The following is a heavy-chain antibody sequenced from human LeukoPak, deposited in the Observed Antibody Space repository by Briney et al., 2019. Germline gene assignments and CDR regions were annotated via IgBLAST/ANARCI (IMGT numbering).Heavy chain of an antibody. J-gene: IGHJ3*02. CDR3: ARGGLLDRGYYDSSGYYDAFDI. Sequence: SSETLSLTCTVSGGSISSSSYYWGWIRQPPGKGLEWIGYIYYSGSTNYNPSLKSRVTISVDTSKNQFSLKLSSVTAADTAVYYCARGGLLDRGYYDSSGYYDAFDIWGQGTMVTVSS. D-gene: IGHD3-22*01. CDR2: IYYSGST. CDR1: GGSISSSSYY. V-gene: IGHV4-61*05.